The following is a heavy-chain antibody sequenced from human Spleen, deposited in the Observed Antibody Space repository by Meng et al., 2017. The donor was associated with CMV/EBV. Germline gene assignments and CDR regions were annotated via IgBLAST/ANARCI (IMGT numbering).Heavy chain of an antibody. D-gene: IGHD2-2*01. CDR2: IYHSGNT. J-gene: IGHJ3*02. CDR1: GSSISSGYY. V-gene: IGHV4-38-2*02. CDR3: AREGRYCSSTSCSYDAFDI. Sequence: SETLSLTCTVSGSSISSGYYWGWIRQPPGKGLEWIGSIYHSGNTYYNPSLKSRVTISVDTSNNHFSLKLSSVTAADTAVYYCAREGRYCSSTSCSYDAFDIWGQGTMVTVSS.